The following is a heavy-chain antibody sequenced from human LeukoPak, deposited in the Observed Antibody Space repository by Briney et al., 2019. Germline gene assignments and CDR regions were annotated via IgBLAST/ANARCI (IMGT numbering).Heavy chain of an antibody. D-gene: IGHD2-2*01. CDR1: GDSVSSNSVT. CDR3: ARRLTQYDCFDP. Sequence: SQTLSLTCAISGDSVSSNSVTWNWIRQSPSRGLEWLGRTYYRSTWYNDYAVSVRGRITVNPDTSKNQFSLHLNSVTPENTAVYYCARRLTQYDCFDPWGQGILVTVPS. V-gene: IGHV6-1*01. J-gene: IGHJ5*02. CDR2: TYYRSTWYN.